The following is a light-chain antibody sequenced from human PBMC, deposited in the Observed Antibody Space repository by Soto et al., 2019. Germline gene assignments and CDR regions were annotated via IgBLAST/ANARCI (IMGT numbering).Light chain of an antibody. CDR3: RQSKQFPLP. Sequence: IVLTQTPLSSPVTLGQPASISCRSSQSLVHSDGNTSLSWLHLGPGQPPRLLIYMISNRFPCVPHRFTGSGAWTDFTPKISRVEAEDVGTYYCRQSKQFPLPSGGGTKVEF. J-gene: IGKJ4*01. CDR2: MIS. V-gene: IGKV2-24*01. CDR1: QSLVHSDGNTS.